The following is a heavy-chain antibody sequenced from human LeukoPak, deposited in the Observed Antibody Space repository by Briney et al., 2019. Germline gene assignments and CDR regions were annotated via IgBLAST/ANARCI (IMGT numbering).Heavy chain of an antibody. J-gene: IGHJ5*02. CDR3: ARDSAYYYDSSGYA. CDR1: GYTFTSYG. CDR2: ISAYNGNT. D-gene: IGHD3-22*01. V-gene: IGHV1-18*01. Sequence: VSVKVSCKASGYTFTSYGISWVRQAPGQGLEWMGWISAYNGNTNYAQKLQGRVTMTTDTSTSTAYMELRSLRSDDTAMYYCARDSAYYYDSSGYAWGQGTLVTVSS.